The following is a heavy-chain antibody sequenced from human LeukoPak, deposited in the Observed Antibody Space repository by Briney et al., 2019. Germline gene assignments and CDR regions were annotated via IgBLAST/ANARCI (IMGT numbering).Heavy chain of an antibody. J-gene: IGHJ4*02. V-gene: IGHV3-74*01. CDR1: GFTFSSYW. CDR2: INSDGSST. CDR3: ARAARFCSSTSCYITPFKY. Sequence: GGSLRLSCAASGFTFSSYWMHWVRQAPGKGLVWVSHINSDGSSTSYADSVKGRFTISRDNAKNTLYLQMNSLRAEDTAVYYCARAARFCSSTSCYITPFKYWGQGTLVTVSS. D-gene: IGHD2-2*02.